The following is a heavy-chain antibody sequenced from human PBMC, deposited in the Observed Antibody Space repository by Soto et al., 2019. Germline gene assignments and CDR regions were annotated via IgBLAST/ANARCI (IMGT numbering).Heavy chain of an antibody. D-gene: IGHD5-12*01. CDR3: ARRDGYKYYYYYGMDV. Sequence: GESLKISCKGSGYSFTSYWIGWVRQMPGKGLEWMGIIYPGDSDTRYSPSFQGQVTISADKSISTAYLQWSSLKASDTAMYYCARRDGYKYYYYYGMDVWGQGTTVTVSS. J-gene: IGHJ6*02. CDR1: GYSFTSYW. CDR2: IYPGDSDT. V-gene: IGHV5-51*01.